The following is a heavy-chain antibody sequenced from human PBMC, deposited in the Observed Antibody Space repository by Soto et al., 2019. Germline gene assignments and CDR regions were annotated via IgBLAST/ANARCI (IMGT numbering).Heavy chain of an antibody. CDR2: ISAYNGNT. CDR1: GYTFTSYG. CDR3: ARYQGYNWNDVVSYYYYGMDV. J-gene: IGHJ6*02. Sequence: QVQLVQSGAEVKKPGASVKVSCKASGYTFTSYGISWVRQAPGQGLEWMGWISAYNGNTNYAQKLQGRVTMTTDTSTSTAYMELRSLRSDDTAVYYCARYQGYNWNDVVSYYYYGMDVWGQGATVTVSS. V-gene: IGHV1-18*01. D-gene: IGHD1-1*01.